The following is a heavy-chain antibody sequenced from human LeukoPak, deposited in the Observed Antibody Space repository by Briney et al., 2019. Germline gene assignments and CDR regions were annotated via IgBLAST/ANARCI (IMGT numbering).Heavy chain of an antibody. CDR1: GFTFNDYY. CDR3: ATDGAGFDT. CDR2: INIGGTNT. Sequence: GGSLRLSCAASGFTFNDYYMSWIRQAPGTGLEWRSYINIGGTNTHSADSVKGRFTSSRDNAKKSLYLEMNNLRAEDTAVYYCATDGAGFDTWGQGVLVTVSS. J-gene: IGHJ5*02. V-gene: IGHV3-11*01.